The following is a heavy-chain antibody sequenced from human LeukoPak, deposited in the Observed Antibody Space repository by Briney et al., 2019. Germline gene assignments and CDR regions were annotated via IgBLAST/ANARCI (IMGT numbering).Heavy chain of an antibody. CDR2: IKEDGTEK. J-gene: IGHJ4*02. CDR3: AREVFAGYYDSSGYFDY. D-gene: IGHD3-22*01. Sequence: GGSLRLSCAASGFTFNSYWMNWVRQAPGKGLEWVASIKEDGTEKYYVDSVKGQFTISRDNAKNSLYLQMNSLRAEDTAVYYCAREVFAGYYDSSGYFDYWGQGTLVTVSS. V-gene: IGHV3-7*03. CDR1: GFTFNSYW.